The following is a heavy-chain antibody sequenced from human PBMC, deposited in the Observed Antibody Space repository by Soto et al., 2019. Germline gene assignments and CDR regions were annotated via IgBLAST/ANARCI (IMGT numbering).Heavy chain of an antibody. CDR3: ARDSTLHYGMDV. Sequence: SETLSLTCTVSGGSISSGGYYWSWIRQHPGKGLEWIGYIYYSGSTYYNPSLKSRVTISVDTSKNQFSLKLSSVTAADTAVYYCARDSTLHYGMDVWGQGTTVTVSS. CDR2: IYYSGST. J-gene: IGHJ6*02. CDR1: GGSISSGGYY. V-gene: IGHV4-31*03. D-gene: IGHD3-3*02.